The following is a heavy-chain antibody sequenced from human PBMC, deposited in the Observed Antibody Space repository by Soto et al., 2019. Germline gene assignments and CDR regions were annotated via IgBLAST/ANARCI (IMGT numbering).Heavy chain of an antibody. CDR3: ARQRGIWDTAMATGYYYYYGMDV. Sequence: VESLKISCKGSGYSFTSYWIGWVRPIPGNGLEWMGIIYPGDSDSRYSPSFQGQVTISPDKSISTAYLQWSSLKASDTAMYYCARQRGIWDTAMATGYYYYYGMDVWGQGTTVTVSS. CDR1: GYSFTSYW. CDR2: IYPGDSDS. D-gene: IGHD5-18*01. J-gene: IGHJ6*02. V-gene: IGHV5-51*01.